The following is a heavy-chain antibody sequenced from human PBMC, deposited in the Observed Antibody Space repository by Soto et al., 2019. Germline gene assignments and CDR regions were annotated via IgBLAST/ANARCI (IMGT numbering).Heavy chain of an antibody. CDR1: GDSISSRTSY. Sequence: QLQLQESGPGLAKPSETLSLTCTVSGDSISSRTSYWGWIRQPPGKGLELIGSVYYSGSTSYNPSLQSRVTISVDTSKNQFSLKMNSVTAADTAVYYCARVLTAASYNLPWCFDYWGQGILVTVSS. CDR3: ARVLTAASYNLPWCFDY. J-gene: IGHJ4*02. V-gene: IGHV4-39*02. D-gene: IGHD2-21*02. CDR2: VYYSGST.